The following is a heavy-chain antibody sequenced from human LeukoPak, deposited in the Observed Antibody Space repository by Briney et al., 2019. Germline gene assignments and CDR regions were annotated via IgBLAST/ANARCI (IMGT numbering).Heavy chain of an antibody. D-gene: IGHD6-19*01. CDR1: GLTFSSYA. CDR3: AKGLSSGWYNGIHY. Sequence: PGGSLRLSCAASGLTFSSYAMSWVRQAPGKGLEWVSAISGSGGSTYYADSVKGRFTISRDNSKNTLYLQMNSLRAEDTAVYCCAKGLSSGWYNGIHYWGQGTLVTVSS. J-gene: IGHJ4*02. CDR2: ISGSGGST. V-gene: IGHV3-23*01.